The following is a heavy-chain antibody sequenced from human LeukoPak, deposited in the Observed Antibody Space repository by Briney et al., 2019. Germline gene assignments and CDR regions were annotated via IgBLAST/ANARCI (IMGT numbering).Heavy chain of an antibody. CDR1: GFTFSSYA. CDR2: FSGSGGST. J-gene: IGHJ4*02. D-gene: IGHD5-24*01. V-gene: IGHV3-23*01. CDR3: AKSGYNRFDY. Sequence: PGGSLRLSCAASGFTFSSYAMSWVRRAPGKGLEWVSAFSGSGGSTYYADSVKGRFTISRDNSKNTLYLQMNSLRAEDTAVYYCAKSGYNRFDYWGQGTLVTVSS.